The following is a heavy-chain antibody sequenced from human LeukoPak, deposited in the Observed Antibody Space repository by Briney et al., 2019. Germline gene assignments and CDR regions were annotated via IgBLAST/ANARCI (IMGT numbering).Heavy chain of an antibody. D-gene: IGHD3-10*01. Sequence: SVKVSCKASGGTFSSYAISWVRQAPGQGLEWMGGIIPIFGTANYAQKFQGRVTITADKSTSTAYMELSSLRSEDTAVYYCAKVLLIYYFDYWGQGTLVTVSS. CDR1: GGTFSSYA. J-gene: IGHJ4*02. CDR2: IIPIFGTA. V-gene: IGHV1-69*06. CDR3: AKVLLIYYFDY.